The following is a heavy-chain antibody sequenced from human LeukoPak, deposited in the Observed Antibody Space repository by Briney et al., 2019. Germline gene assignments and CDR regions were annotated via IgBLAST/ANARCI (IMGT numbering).Heavy chain of an antibody. D-gene: IGHD6-13*01. CDR3: ASSTAAAVTFDY. CDR2: INHSGST. V-gene: IGHV4-34*01. CDR1: GGSFSGYY. J-gene: IGHJ4*02. Sequence: SETLSLTCAVYGGSFSGYYWSWIRQPPGKGLEWIGEINHSGSTNYNPSLKSRVTISVDTSKNQFSLKLSSVTAADTAVYYCASSTAAAVTFDYWGQGTLVTVSS.